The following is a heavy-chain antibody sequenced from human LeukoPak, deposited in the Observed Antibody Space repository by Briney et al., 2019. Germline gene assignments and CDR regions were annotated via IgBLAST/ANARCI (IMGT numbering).Heavy chain of an antibody. V-gene: IGHV4-39*07. Sequence: PSETLSLTCTVSGGSISSGSYYWGWIRQPPGKGLEWIGSIYLSGSTYYNPSLKSRVTISVDTSKNQFSLKLSSVTAADTAVYYCAREGGLFWSGYSPNTAWGQGTLVTVSS. CDR3: AREGGLFWSGYSPNTA. D-gene: IGHD3-3*01. J-gene: IGHJ5*02. CDR2: IYLSGST. CDR1: GGSISSGSYY.